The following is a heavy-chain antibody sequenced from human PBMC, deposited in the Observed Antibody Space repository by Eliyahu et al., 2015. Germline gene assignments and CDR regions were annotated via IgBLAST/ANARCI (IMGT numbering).Heavy chain of an antibody. Sequence: QVQLVQSGAEVKKPGSSVKVSCKASGGTFSMYAVNWVRQAPGQGLEWLGGXIPTFGTTXYAXKFQGRVTITAXDSTSTAYMELSSLRSEDTAVYYCTRGFDIVVVPSSDDWFDPWGQGTLVTVSS. CDR1: GGTFSMYA. CDR3: TRGFDIVVVPSSDDWFDP. J-gene: IGHJ5*02. CDR2: XIPTFGTT. V-gene: IGHV1-69*01. D-gene: IGHD2-2*01.